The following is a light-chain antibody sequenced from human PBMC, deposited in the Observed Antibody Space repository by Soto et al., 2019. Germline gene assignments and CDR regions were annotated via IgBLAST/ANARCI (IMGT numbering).Light chain of an antibody. CDR3: MQTLETPIT. Sequence: EIVMTQSPLSLPVTPGEPASISCRPSQSLLHENRYMHLDWYLQRPGQSPHLLIYLGSQRAPGAPDRFNGSGSGTDFTLRITRVEAEDVGVYYCMQTLETPITFGRGTRLEI. CDR1: QSLLHENRYMH. J-gene: IGKJ5*01. V-gene: IGKV2-28*01. CDR2: LGS.